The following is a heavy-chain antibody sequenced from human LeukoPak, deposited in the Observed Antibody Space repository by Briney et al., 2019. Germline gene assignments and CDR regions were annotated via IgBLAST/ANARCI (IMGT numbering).Heavy chain of an antibody. V-gene: IGHV3-30*18. D-gene: IGHD3-10*01. J-gene: IGHJ4*02. CDR2: ISYDGSNK. CDR1: GFTFSSYG. CDR3: AKDYYYGSY. Sequence: GRSLRLSCAASGFTFSSYGMHWVRQAPGKGLEWVAVISYDGSNKYYADSVKGRLTISRDNSKNTLYLQMNSLRAEDTAVYYCAKDYYYGSYWGQGTLVTVSS.